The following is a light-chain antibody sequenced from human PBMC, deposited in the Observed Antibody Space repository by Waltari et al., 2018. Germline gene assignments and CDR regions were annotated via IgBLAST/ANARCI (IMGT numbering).Light chain of an antibody. V-gene: IGKV3-20*01. J-gene: IGKJ1*01. CDR3: QNHERLPAT. CDR1: QSISRY. Sequence: EVVLTQSQGTLSLSPGDRATLFCRASQSISRYLVWYQQRPGQAPRLLIYGASIRAAGIPDRFSGSGSGTDFTLSISRLEPEDFAVYYCQNHERLPATFGQGTRVEIK. CDR2: GAS.